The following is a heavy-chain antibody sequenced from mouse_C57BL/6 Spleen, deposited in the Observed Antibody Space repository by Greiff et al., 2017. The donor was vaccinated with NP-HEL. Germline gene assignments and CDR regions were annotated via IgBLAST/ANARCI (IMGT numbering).Heavy chain of an antibody. CDR3: ARENYYGSSLYAMDY. CDR1: GYTFTSYW. V-gene: IGHV1-59*01. CDR2: IDPSDSYT. J-gene: IGHJ4*01. D-gene: IGHD1-1*01. Sequence: QVQLQQSGAELVRPGTSVKLSCKASGYTFTSYWMHWVKQRPGQGLEWIGVIDPSDSYTNYNQKFKGKATLTVDTSSSTAYMQLSSLTSEDSAVYYCARENYYGSSLYAMDYWGQGTSVTVSS.